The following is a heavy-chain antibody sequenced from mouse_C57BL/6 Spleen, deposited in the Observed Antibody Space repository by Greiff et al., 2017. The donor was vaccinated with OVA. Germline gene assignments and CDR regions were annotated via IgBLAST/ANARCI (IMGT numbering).Heavy chain of an antibody. D-gene: IGHD1-1*01. V-gene: IGHV1-53*01. CDR1: GYTFTSYW. J-gene: IGHJ4*01. CDR3: ARVGAYYYGSSLYYYAMDY. CDR2: INPSNGGT. Sequence: VQLQQPGTELVKPGASVKLSCKASGYTFTSYWMHWVKQRPGQGLEWIGNINPSNGGTNYNEKFKSKATLTVDKSSSTAYMQLSSLTSEDSAVYYCARVGAYYYGSSLYYYAMDYWGQGTSVTVSS.